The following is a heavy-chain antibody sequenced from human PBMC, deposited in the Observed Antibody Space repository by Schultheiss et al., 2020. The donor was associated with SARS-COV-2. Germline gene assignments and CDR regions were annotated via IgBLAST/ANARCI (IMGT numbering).Heavy chain of an antibody. CDR1: GFTFSSSA. D-gene: IGHD3/OR15-3a*01. CDR2: ISNSGGST. J-gene: IGHJ4*02. Sequence: GGSLRLSCAASGFTFSSSAMTWVRQAPGKGLEWVSIISNSGGSTYYPDSVKGRFTISRDNSMNTVYLQMNSLRADDTAVYYCAKEDWLGNWGQGTLVTVSS. V-gene: IGHV3-23*01. CDR3: AKEDWLGN.